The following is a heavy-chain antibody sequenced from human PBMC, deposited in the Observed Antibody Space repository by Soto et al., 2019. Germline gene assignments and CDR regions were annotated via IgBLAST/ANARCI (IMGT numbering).Heavy chain of an antibody. Sequence: ASVKVSCKASGYTFTSYDINWVRQATGQGLEWMGWMNPNSGNTGYAQKFQGRVTMTRNTSISTAYMELSSLRSEDTAVYYCASGQPLRYFDWLFSWGQGTLVTVSS. CDR3: ASGQPLRYFDWLFS. CDR1: GYTFTSYD. CDR2: MNPNSGNT. D-gene: IGHD3-9*01. V-gene: IGHV1-8*01. J-gene: IGHJ5*01.